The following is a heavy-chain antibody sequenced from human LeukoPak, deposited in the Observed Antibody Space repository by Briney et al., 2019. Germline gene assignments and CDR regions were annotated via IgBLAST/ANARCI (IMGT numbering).Heavy chain of an antibody. CDR2: IWYDGSNK. D-gene: IGHD6-13*01. CDR1: GFTFSSYG. CDR3: ARDHYSTPGIAAAGTWFGY. V-gene: IGHV3-33*01. Sequence: GGSLRLSCAASGFTFSSYGMHWVRQAPGKGLEWVAVIWYDGSNKYYADSVKGRFTISRDNSKNTLYLQMNSLRAEDTAAYYCARDHYSTPGIAAAGTWFGYWGQGTLVTVSS. J-gene: IGHJ4*02.